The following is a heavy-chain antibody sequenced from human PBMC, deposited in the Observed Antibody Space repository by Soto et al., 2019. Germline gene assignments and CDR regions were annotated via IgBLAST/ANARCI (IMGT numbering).Heavy chain of an antibody. V-gene: IGHV3-23*01. CDR3: AKDSWGGAGSDWSHDY. J-gene: IGHJ4*02. CDR1: GFSFSNYP. Sequence: EVQLLESGGGLVQPGGSLRLSCAASGFSFSNYPMSWVRQAPGKGLEWVSAITGSGGRKYYADSGKGRFTISRDNSKNTLYLQMNSLTAEDTAVYYCAKDSWGGAGSDWSHDYWGQGTLVTVSP. D-gene: IGHD6-19*01. CDR2: ITGSGGRK.